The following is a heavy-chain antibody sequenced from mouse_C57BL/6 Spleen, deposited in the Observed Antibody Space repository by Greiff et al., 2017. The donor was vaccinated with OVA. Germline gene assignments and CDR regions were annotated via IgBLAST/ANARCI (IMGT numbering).Heavy chain of an antibody. J-gene: IGHJ2*01. CDR3: ARHKSSYRFDY. Sequence: EVMLVESGGDLVKPGGSLKLSCAASGFTFSSYGMSWVRQTPDKRLEWVATISSGGSYTYYPDSVKGRFTISRDNAKNTLYLQMSSLKSEDTAMYYCARHKSSYRFDYWGQGTTLTVSS. CDR2: ISSGGSYT. CDR1: GFTFSSYG. V-gene: IGHV5-6*01. D-gene: IGHD1-1*01.